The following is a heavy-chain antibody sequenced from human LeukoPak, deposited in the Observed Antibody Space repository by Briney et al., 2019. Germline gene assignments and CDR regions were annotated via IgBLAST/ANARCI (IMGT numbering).Heavy chain of an antibody. CDR1: GFIFRSYA. CDR2: ISAVGNEQ. D-gene: IGHD6-19*01. Sequence: GGSLRLSCVDSGFIFRSYALHWLRQAPGKGLEWVAVISAVGNEQYYADSVKGRFTMSRDNSKNTLFLQMTSLRTDDTAVYFCARDAPYSGGCCAFDIWGQGTTVIVS. J-gene: IGHJ3*02. V-gene: IGHV3-30-3*01. CDR3: ARDAPYSGGCCAFDI.